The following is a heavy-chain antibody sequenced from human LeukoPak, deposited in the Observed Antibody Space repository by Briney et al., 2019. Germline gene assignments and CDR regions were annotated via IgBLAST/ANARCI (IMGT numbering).Heavy chain of an antibody. Sequence: SETLSLTCTVSGGSISSYYWSWIRQPPGKGLEWIGYIYYSGSTNYNPSLKSRVTISVDTSKNQFSLKLSSVTAADTAVYYCASFASDDILTPDYWGQGTLVTVSS. CDR1: GGSISSYY. V-gene: IGHV4-59*01. CDR3: ASFASDDILTPDY. D-gene: IGHD3-9*01. CDR2: IYYSGST. J-gene: IGHJ4*02.